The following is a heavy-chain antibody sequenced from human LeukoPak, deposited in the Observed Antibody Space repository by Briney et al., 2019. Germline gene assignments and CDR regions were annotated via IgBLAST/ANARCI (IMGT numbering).Heavy chain of an antibody. Sequence: PGRSLRLSCAASGFTFSSYGMHWVRQAPGKGLEWVAVIWYDGSNKYYADSVKGRFTISRDNSKNTLYLQMNSLRAEDTAVYYCARDQSGIAARRGFYFDYWGQGTLVTVSS. CDR1: GFTFSSYG. CDR2: IWYDGSNK. CDR3: ARDQSGIAARRGFYFDY. J-gene: IGHJ4*02. V-gene: IGHV3-33*01. D-gene: IGHD6-6*01.